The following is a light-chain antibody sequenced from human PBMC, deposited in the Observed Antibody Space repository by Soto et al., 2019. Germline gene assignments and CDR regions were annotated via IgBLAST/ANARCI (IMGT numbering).Light chain of an antibody. CDR3: AAWDDSLSGPV. J-gene: IGLJ3*02. CDR2: ANN. CDR1: SSNIGNANNY. Sequence: QSVLTQPHSASGTPGQRVTISCSGSSSNIGNANNYVCWYQQFPGTAPKLLIYANNQRPSGVPDRFSGSKSGTSASLAISGLRSEDEGDYYCAAWDDSLSGPVFGGGTKLAVL. V-gene: IGLV1-47*02.